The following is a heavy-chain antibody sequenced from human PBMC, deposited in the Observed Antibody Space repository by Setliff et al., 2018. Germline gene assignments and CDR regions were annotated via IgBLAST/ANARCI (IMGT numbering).Heavy chain of an antibody. V-gene: IGHV4-34*01. CDR2: INHYGST. Sequence: PSETLSLTCAVYDVSFSDYYWSWIRQPPGKGLEWIGEINHYGSTKYKSSLKSRVTISVDTSKNQFSLKLNSVTAADTAVYYCARRWNFGPYGSGIHDGFDMWGQGTMVTVSS. CDR3: ARRWNFGPYGSGIHDGFDM. CDR1: DVSFSDYY. J-gene: IGHJ3*02. D-gene: IGHD3-10*01.